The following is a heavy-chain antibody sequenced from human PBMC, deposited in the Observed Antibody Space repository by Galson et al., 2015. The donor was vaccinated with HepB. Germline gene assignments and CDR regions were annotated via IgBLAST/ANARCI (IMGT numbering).Heavy chain of an antibody. V-gene: IGHV5-51*01. CDR3: ARHVGTTTVTTDWFDP. Sequence: QSGAEVTKPGESLKISCTGSGSSFTSYWIGWVRQMPGKGLEWMGIIYPGDSDTRYSPSFQGQVTISADKSISTAYLQWSSLKASDTAMYYCARHVGTTTVTTDWFDPWGQGTLVTVSS. CDR2: IYPGDSDT. D-gene: IGHD4-11*01. CDR1: GSSFTSYW. J-gene: IGHJ5*02.